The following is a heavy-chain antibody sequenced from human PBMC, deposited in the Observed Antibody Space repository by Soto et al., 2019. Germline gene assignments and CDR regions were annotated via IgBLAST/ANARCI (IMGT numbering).Heavy chain of an antibody. CDR1: GYTFTSYG. Sequence: GASVKVSCKASGYTFTSYGISRVRQAPGQGLEWMGWISAYNGNTNYAQKLQGRVTMTTDTSTSTAYMELRSLRSDDTAVYYCAKQYDSSGYLDWFDPWGQGTLVTVSS. V-gene: IGHV1-18*01. CDR3: AKQYDSSGYLDWFDP. CDR2: ISAYNGNT. D-gene: IGHD3-22*01. J-gene: IGHJ5*02.